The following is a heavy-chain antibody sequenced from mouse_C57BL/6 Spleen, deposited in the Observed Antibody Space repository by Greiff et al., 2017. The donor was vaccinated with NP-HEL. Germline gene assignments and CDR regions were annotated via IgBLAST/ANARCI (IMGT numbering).Heavy chain of an antibody. D-gene: IGHD1-1*01. Sequence: VKLQQSGAELARPGASVKLSCKASGYTFTSYGISWVKQRTGQGLEWIGEIYPRSGNTYYNEKFKGKATLTADKSSSTAYMELRSLTSEDSAVYFCARVYYGSSPYAMDYWGQGTSVTVSS. J-gene: IGHJ4*01. CDR2: IYPRSGNT. CDR3: ARVYYGSSPYAMDY. V-gene: IGHV1-81*01. CDR1: GYTFTSYG.